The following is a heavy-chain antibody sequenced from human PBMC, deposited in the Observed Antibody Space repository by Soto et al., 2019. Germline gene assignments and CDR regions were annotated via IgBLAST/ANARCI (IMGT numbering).Heavy chain of an antibody. D-gene: IGHD1-1*01. J-gene: IGHJ6*02. CDR2: IYPGDSDT. Sequence: GESLKSSCKGSGYSFTSYWIGWVRQMPGKGLEWMGIIYPGDSDTRYSPSFQGQVTISADKSISTAYLQWSSLKASDTAMYYCAILASGSGYGMDVWGQGTTVTVSS. CDR3: AILASGSGYGMDV. CDR1: GYSFTSYW. V-gene: IGHV5-51*01.